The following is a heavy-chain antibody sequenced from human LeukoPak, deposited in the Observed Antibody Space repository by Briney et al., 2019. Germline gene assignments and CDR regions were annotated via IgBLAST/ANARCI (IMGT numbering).Heavy chain of an antibody. CDR1: GFTLSSYA. D-gene: IGHD6-13*01. V-gene: IGHV3-23*01. CDR3: AKDTPLTGYRGDLTSNHFDY. CDR2: VTGSGRTT. Sequence: GGSLRLSCAASGFTLSSYAMTWVRQAPGKGLEWVSTVTGSGRTTYYADSVKGRFTISRDNSKNTLYLQMSSLRTEDTAVYYCAKDTPLTGYRGDLTSNHFDYWGQGTLVTVSS. J-gene: IGHJ4*02.